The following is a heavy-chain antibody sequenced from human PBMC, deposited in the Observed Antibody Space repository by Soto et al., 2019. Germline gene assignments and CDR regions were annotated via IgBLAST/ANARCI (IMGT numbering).Heavy chain of an antibody. CDR1: VVSIDNYY. J-gene: IGHJ5*02. Sequence: ETLSLTCTASVVSIDNYYWSWIRQAPGKGLEWIGYISNSGSATYNPSLKSRVTFSLDTSKNLFFLRLTSLTTADTALYYCARDRYSSSWFRPYNWFDPWGQGALVTVSS. CDR3: ARDRYSSSWFRPYNWFDP. V-gene: IGHV4-59*01. CDR2: ISNSGSA. D-gene: IGHD6-13*01.